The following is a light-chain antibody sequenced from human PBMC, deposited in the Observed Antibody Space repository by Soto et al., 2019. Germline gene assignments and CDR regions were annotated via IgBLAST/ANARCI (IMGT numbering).Light chain of an antibody. CDR2: DAS. CDR1: QSVSSY. CDR3: QQRSNWST. Sequence: EIVLTQSPATLSLSPGERATLSCRASQSVSSYLAWYQQKPGQAPRLLIYDASNRATGIPARFSGSGSGTDFTLTISSLEPEDFAVYYCQQRSNWSTFGGGTKVDI. V-gene: IGKV3-11*01. J-gene: IGKJ4*01.